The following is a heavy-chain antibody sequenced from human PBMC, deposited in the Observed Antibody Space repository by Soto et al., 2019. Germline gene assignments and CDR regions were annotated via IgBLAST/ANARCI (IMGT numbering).Heavy chain of an antibody. V-gene: IGHV4-39*01. Sequence: SETLSLTCTVSGCSISSSSYYWGWLRQPPGKGLEWIGSIYYSGSTYYNPSLKSRVTISVDTSKNQFSLKLSSVTAADTAVYYCASTGIAAAGTLNWFDPWGQGTLVTVSS. J-gene: IGHJ5*02. D-gene: IGHD6-13*01. CDR3: ASTGIAAAGTLNWFDP. CDR1: GCSISSSSYY. CDR2: IYYSGST.